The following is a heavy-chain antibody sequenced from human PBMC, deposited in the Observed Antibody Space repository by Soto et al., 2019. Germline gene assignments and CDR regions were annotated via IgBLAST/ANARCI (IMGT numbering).Heavy chain of an antibody. J-gene: IGHJ4*02. D-gene: IGHD3-3*01. Sequence: SETLSLTCAVYGGSFSGYYWSWIRQPPGKGLEWIGEINHSGNTNYNPSLRSRVTISVDTPKNQFSLNLSSVTAADTAVYFCASLIGVAKPYFDYWGQGIQVTVSS. CDR2: INHSGNT. CDR1: GGSFSGYY. CDR3: ASLIGVAKPYFDY. V-gene: IGHV4-34*01.